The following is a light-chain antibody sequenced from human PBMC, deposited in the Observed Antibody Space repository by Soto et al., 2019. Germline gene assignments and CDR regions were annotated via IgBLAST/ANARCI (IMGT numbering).Light chain of an antibody. CDR3: QSYDSSLSV. J-gene: IGLJ1*01. CDR1: SSNIGAGYD. Sequence: QSVLTQAPSVAGAPGQRGTISWSGSSSNIGAGYDVHWYQQLPGTAPKLLIYDNSNRPSGVPDRFSGSKSGTSASLAITGLQAEDEADYYCQSYDSSLSVFGTGTKVTVL. V-gene: IGLV1-40*01. CDR2: DNS.